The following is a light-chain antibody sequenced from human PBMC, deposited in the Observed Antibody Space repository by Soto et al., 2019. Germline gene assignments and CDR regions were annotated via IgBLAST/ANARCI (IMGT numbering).Light chain of an antibody. CDR2: EVS. CDR3: CSYAGSRTYYV. Sequence: QSALTQPASVSGSPGQSITISCTGTSSDIGSYNLVSWYQQHPGEAPKLMIYEVSERPSGVSSRFSASKSGNTASLTISGLQAEDEAEYYCCSYAGSRTYYVFGTGPSSPS. V-gene: IGLV2-23*02. CDR1: SSDIGSYNL. J-gene: IGLJ1*01.